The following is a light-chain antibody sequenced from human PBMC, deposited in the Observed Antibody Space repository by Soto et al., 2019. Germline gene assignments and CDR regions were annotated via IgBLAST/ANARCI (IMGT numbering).Light chain of an antibody. CDR3: QSYESSSLRGYV. CDR2: ANI. CDR1: SSNIGADYD. V-gene: IGLV1-40*01. Sequence: QSALTQPPSVSGAPGQGVTISCTGSSSNIGADYDVHWYQQLPGTAPKLLIYANINRPSGVPDRFSGSKSGISASLAITGLQAEDEADYYCQSYESSSLRGYVFGSGTKVTVL. J-gene: IGLJ1*01.